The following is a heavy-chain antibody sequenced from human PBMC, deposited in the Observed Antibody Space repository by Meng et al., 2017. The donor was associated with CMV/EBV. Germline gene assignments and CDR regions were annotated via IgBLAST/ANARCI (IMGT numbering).Heavy chain of an antibody. CDR1: GGSSSSYY. Sequence: LQELGPVLVMPWEPLSIIGTVFGGSSSSYYWSWLRQPAGKGLEWIGRIYTSGSTNYNPSLKSRVTMSVDTSKNQFSLKLSSVTAADTAVYYCARSMVVAGDWFDPWGQGTLVTVSS. J-gene: IGHJ5*02. D-gene: IGHD2-15*01. CDR2: IYTSGST. V-gene: IGHV4-4*07. CDR3: ARSMVVAGDWFDP.